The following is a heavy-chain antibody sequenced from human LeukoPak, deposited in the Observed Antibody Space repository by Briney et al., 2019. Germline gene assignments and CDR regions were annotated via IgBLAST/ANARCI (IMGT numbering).Heavy chain of an antibody. CDR1: GYTFTSYG. J-gene: IGHJ4*02. V-gene: IGHV1-18*01. D-gene: IGHD6-19*01. Sequence: ASVKVSCKASGYTFTSYGISWVRQAPGQGLERMGWISPYNGNTNYAQKLQGRVTMTTDTSTSTAYMELRSLRSDDTAVYYCARDAGTSSGWYKSLDYWGQGTLVTVSS. CDR2: ISPYNGNT. CDR3: ARDAGTSSGWYKSLDY.